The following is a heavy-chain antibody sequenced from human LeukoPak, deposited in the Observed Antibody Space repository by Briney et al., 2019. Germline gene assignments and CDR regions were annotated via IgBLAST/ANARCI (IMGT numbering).Heavy chain of an antibody. V-gene: IGHV7-4-1*02. J-gene: IGHJ4*02. CDR1: GYTFASYA. CDR2: INTNTGNP. D-gene: IGHD6-19*01. CDR3: ARYESGIAVAGTLDY. Sequence: ASVKVSCKASGYTFASYAMNWVRQAPGQGLEWMGWINTNTGNPTYAQGFTGRFVFSLDTSVSTAYLQISSLKAEDTAVYYCARYESGIAVAGTLDYWGQGTLVTVSS.